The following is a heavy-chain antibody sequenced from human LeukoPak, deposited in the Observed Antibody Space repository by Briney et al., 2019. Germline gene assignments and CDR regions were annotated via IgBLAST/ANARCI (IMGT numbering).Heavy chain of an antibody. CDR2: IIPIFGTA. J-gene: IGHJ4*02. CDR1: GGTFSSYA. CDR3: ARERGYYDSSGSFDY. Sequence: SVKVSCKASGGTFSSYAISWVRQAPGQGLEWMGGIIPIFGTANYAQKFQGRVAITADESTSTAYMELSSLRSEDTAVYYCARERGYYDSSGSFDYWGQGTLVTVSS. D-gene: IGHD3-22*01. V-gene: IGHV1-69*01.